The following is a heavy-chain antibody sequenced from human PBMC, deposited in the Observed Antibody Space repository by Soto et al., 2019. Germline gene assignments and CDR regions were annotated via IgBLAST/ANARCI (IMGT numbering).Heavy chain of an antibody. CDR3: ARGAVSSGWYSDY. J-gene: IGHJ4*02. Sequence: SVKVSCKASGGTFSSYPISWVRQAPGQGLEWMGRIIPVLGIANYAQKFQGRVTITADKSTSTAYMELRSLRSDDTAVYYCARGAVSSGWYSDYWGQGTLVTVSS. D-gene: IGHD6-19*01. CDR1: GGTFSSYP. CDR2: IIPVLGIA. V-gene: IGHV1-69*04.